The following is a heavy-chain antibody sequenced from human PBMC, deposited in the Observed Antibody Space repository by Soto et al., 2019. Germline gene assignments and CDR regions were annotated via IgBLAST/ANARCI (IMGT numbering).Heavy chain of an antibody. CDR1: GLTFSAYA. CDR2: TSCDGNKK. V-gene: IGHV3-30-3*01. CDR3: AITRDCCSNHCFSEFDY. J-gene: IGHJ4*02. Sequence: QVQLVESGGGVVQPGRSLRLSCAASGLTFSAYAMHWVRQAPGKGLEWVAITSCDGNKKEYPDSVKGRFTISRDNSESTLYLQMNSLRLDETAVYYCAITRDCCSNHCFSEFDYWGQGTLVTVSS. D-gene: IGHD2-2*01.